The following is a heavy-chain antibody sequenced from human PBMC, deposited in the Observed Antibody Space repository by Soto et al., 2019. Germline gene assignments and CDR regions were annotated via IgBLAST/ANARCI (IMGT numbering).Heavy chain of an antibody. D-gene: IGHD2-15*01. CDR3: ASLAVVAATSFGDY. CDR2: IIPILGIA. CDR1: GGTFSSYT. Sequence: QVQLVQSGAEMKKPGSSVKVSCKASGGTFSSYTISWVRRAPGQGLEWMGRIIPILGIANYAQKFQGRVTITADKSTSTAYMELSSLRSEDTAVYYCASLAVVAATSFGDYWGQGTLVTVSS. V-gene: IGHV1-69*02. J-gene: IGHJ4*02.